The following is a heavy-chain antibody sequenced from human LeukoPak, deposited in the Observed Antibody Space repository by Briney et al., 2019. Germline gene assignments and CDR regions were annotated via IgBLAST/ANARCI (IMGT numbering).Heavy chain of an antibody. CDR1: GGSISSSSYY. D-gene: IGHD6-13*01. J-gene: IGHJ6*03. CDR2: IYHSGST. Sequence: SETLSLTCTVSGGSISSSSYYWGWIRQPPGKGLEWIGEIYHSGSTNYNPSLKSRVTISVDKSKNQFSLKLSSVTAADTAVYYCARGAGQQLAPYYYYYYYMDVWGKGTTVTISS. V-gene: IGHV4-39*07. CDR3: ARGAGQQLAPYYYYYYYMDV.